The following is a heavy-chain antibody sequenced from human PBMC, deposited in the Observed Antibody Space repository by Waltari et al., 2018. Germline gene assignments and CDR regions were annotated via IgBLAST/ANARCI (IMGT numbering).Heavy chain of an antibody. Sequence: QVQLVESGGGVVQPGRSLRLSCAASGFTFSSYGMPWVRQAPGKGLEWVAVIWYDGSNKYYADSVKGRFTISRDNSKNTLYLQMNSLRAEDTAMYYCAKDRVLLWFGESPDAFDIWGQGTMVTVSS. J-gene: IGHJ3*02. D-gene: IGHD3-10*01. CDR2: IWYDGSNK. CDR1: GFTFSSYG. V-gene: IGHV3-30*18. CDR3: AKDRVLLWFGESPDAFDI.